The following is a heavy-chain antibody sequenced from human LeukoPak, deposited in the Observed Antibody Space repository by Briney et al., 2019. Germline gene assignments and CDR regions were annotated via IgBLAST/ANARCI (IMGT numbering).Heavy chain of an antibody. J-gene: IGHJ6*02. CDR3: ARDGQQLVPYGMDV. D-gene: IGHD6-13*01. Sequence: GGSLRLSCAASGFTFSSYAMTWVRQAPGKGLEWVSGIGASGTYYADSVKGRFTISRDNSKNTLYLQMNSPRAEDTAVYYCARDGQQLVPYGMDVWGQGTTVTVSS. CDR2: IGASGT. CDR1: GFTFSSYA. V-gene: IGHV3-23*01.